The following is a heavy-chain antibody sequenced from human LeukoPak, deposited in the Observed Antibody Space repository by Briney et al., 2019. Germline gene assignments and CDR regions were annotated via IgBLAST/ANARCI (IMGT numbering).Heavy chain of an antibody. CDR3: ARQWLDPSYFDY. CDR1: GYTFTGYY. Sequence: ASVKVSCKASGYTFTGYYMHWVRQAPGQGLEWTGWINPNSGGTNYAQKFQGRVTMTRDTSISTAYMELSRLRSDDTAVYYCARQWLDPSYFDYWGQGTLVTVSS. V-gene: IGHV1-2*02. CDR2: INPNSGGT. D-gene: IGHD6-19*01. J-gene: IGHJ4*02.